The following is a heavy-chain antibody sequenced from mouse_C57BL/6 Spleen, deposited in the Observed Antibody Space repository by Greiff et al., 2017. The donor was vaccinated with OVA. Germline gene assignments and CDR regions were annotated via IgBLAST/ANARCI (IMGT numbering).Heavy chain of an antibody. D-gene: IGHD2-4*01. Sequence: QVQLQQPGAELVKPGASVKMSCKASGYTFTSYWITWVKQRPGQGLEWIGDIYPGSGSTNYNEKFKSKATLTVDTSSSTAYMQLSSLTSEDSAVYYCARSGGLRLAWFAYWGQGTLVTVSA. CDR2: IYPGSGST. V-gene: IGHV1-55*01. J-gene: IGHJ3*01. CDR3: ARSGGLRLAWFAY. CDR1: GYTFTSYW.